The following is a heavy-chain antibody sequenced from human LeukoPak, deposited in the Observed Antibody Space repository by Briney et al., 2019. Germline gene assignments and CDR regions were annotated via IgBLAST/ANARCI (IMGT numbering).Heavy chain of an antibody. CDR2: ISSSGSTI. D-gene: IGHD6-19*01. V-gene: IGHV3-48*03. CDR1: GFTFSTYE. CDR3: TRSGWSYSSDY. J-gene: IGHJ4*02. Sequence: GGSLRLSCAASGFTFSTYEMNWVRQAPGQGLGWVSYISSSGSTIFYADSVKGRFTISRDNAKNSLYLQMNSLRAEDTAVYYCTRSGWSYSSDYWGQGTLVTVSS.